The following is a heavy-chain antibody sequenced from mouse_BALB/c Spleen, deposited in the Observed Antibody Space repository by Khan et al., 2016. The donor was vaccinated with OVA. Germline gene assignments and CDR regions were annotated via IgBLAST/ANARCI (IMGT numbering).Heavy chain of an antibody. CDR1: GFIFSSYG. D-gene: IGHD1-2*01. CDR3: TRFITTTTEDYYAMDY. J-gene: IGHJ4*01. CDR2: ISSGGTYT. V-gene: IGHV5-6*01. Sequence: EVELVESGGDLVNPGGSLKLSCAASGFIFSSYGMSWVRQTPDKRLEWVATISSGGTYTYYPDSVKGRFTISIDNAKYTLSLQMSSLKSEDTAMYYCTRFITTTTEDYYAMDYWGQGTSVTVSS.